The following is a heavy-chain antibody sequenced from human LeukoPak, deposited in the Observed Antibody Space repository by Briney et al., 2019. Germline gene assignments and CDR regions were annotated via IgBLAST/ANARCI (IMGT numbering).Heavy chain of an antibody. CDR2: ISYDGSNK. D-gene: IGHD4-17*01. J-gene: IGHJ6*03. CDR1: GFTFSSYA. CDR3: ASLYGDYDNYYYYYYYMDV. V-gene: IGHV3-30*04. Sequence: GGSLRLSCAASGFTFSSYAMHWVRQAPGKGLEWVSVISYDGSNKYYADSVKGRFTISRDNSKNTLYLQMNSPRAEDTAVYYCASLYGDYDNYYYYYYYMDVWGKGTTVTVSS.